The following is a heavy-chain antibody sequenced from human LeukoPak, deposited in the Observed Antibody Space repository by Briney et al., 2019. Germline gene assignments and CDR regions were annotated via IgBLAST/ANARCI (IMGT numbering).Heavy chain of an antibody. CDR3: ATDLDSNQDEVDY. J-gene: IGHJ4*02. CDR2: INPNSGGT. V-gene: IGHV1-2*02. CDR1: GYTFTGYY. D-gene: IGHD4-11*01. Sequence: ASVKVSCKASGYTFTGYYMNWVRQAPGQGLEWMGWINPNSGGTNYAQKFQGRVTMTRDTSISTAYMELSRLRSDDTAVYYCATDLDSNQDEVDYWGQGTLVTVSS.